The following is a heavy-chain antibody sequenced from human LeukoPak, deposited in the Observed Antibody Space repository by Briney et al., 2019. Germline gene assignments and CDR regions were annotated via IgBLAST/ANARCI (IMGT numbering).Heavy chain of an antibody. CDR3: ARDPY. Sequence: SGGSLRLSCAASGFTFRTHAMNWARRAPGKGLEWVSGIGESGSNTYYADSVKGRFTISRDNSKNTLYLQMNSLRAEDTAIYYCARDPYWGQGTLVTVSS. CDR1: GFTFRTHA. J-gene: IGHJ4*02. V-gene: IGHV3-23*01. CDR2: IGESGSNT.